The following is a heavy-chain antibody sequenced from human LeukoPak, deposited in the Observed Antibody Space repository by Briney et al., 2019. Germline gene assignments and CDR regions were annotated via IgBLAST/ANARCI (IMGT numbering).Heavy chain of an antibody. CDR1: GWTFKDYG. D-gene: IGHD5-18*01. J-gene: IGHJ6*02. CDR2: INCNGGGA. Sequence: GGSLRLSCAATGWTFKDYGMRWVRQPPGKGLEWVAGINCNGGGADYADSVKGRFTISKDYAKTFPLRQMTVLRPEDRVFYYCAKHLTATNTYIFFGLDVWGQGTTVTVSS. V-gene: IGHV3-20*04. CDR3: AKHLTATNTYIFFGLDV.